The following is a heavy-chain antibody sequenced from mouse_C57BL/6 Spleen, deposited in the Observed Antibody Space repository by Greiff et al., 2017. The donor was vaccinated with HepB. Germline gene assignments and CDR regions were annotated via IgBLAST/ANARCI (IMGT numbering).Heavy chain of an antibody. CDR2: IYPNSGST. J-gene: IGHJ1*03. D-gene: IGHD1-1*01. CDR1: GYTFTSYW. Sequence: VQLQQPGAELVKPGASVKLSCKASGYTFTSYWMHWVKQRPGQGLEWIGMIYPNSGSTNYNEKFKSKATLTVDKSTSTAYMQLSSLTSEDSAVYYCARSPSYYYGSGGYFDVWGTGTTVTVSS. V-gene: IGHV1-64*01. CDR3: ARSPSYYYGSGGYFDV.